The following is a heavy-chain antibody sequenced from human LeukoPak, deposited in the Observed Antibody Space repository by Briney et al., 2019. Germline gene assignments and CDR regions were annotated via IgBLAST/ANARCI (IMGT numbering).Heavy chain of an antibody. J-gene: IGHJ4*02. D-gene: IGHD3-22*01. CDR2: IYSAGDT. V-gene: IGHV4-4*07. CDR1: GGSISSKY. Sequence: SETLSLTCTVSGGSISSKYWSWIRQPAGKGLVWIGRIYSAGDTKYNPSLKSRVTMSVDTSKNQFSLRLNSVTAADTAMYYCAKQEDYYDGSGYFDCWGQGTLVTVSS. CDR3: AKQEDYYDGSGYFDC.